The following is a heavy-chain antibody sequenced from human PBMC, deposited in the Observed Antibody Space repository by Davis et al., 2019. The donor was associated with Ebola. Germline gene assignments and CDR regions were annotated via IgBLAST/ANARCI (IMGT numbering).Heavy chain of an antibody. D-gene: IGHD2-15*01. J-gene: IGHJ6*02. CDR1: GASVSSSF. V-gene: IGHV4-59*02. CDR3: ARERVVAATRGDGYYYYGMDV. Sequence: PSETLSLTCTVSGASVSSSFWSWIRRPPGKGLEWIGYIDYSGSRGSPNYNPSLKSRVTMSLDTSKNQFSLKLSSVTAADTAVYYCARERVVAATRGDGYYYYGMDVWGQGTTVTVSS. CDR2: IDYSGSRGSP.